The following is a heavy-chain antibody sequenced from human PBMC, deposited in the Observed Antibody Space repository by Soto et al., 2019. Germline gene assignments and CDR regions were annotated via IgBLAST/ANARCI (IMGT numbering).Heavy chain of an antibody. J-gene: IGHJ4*01. CDR3: ARGKSYYDVSGTFDY. Sequence: SVKVSCKASGGTFSSYTFSWVRQAPGQGLEWMGRVIPILGITNYAQKFQGRVAITADKFTSTAYMELSSLRSEDTAMYYCARGKSYYDVSGTFDYWG. CDR2: VIPILGIT. D-gene: IGHD3-22*01. V-gene: IGHV1-69*02. CDR1: GGTFSSYT.